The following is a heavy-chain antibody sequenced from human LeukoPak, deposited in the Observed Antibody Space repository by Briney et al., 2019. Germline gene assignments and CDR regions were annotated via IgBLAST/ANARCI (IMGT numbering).Heavy chain of an antibody. Sequence: GGSLRLSCAASGFTFSSYSMNWVRQAPGKGLEWVSAISGSGGTTYYADSVKGRFTISRDNSKTTVHLQMSSLRVEDTAVYYCAHPGVLIPLWGQGTLVTVSS. V-gene: IGHV3-23*01. D-gene: IGHD4/OR15-4a*01. CDR3: AHPGVLIPL. CDR1: GFTFSSYS. CDR2: ISGSGGTT. J-gene: IGHJ4*02.